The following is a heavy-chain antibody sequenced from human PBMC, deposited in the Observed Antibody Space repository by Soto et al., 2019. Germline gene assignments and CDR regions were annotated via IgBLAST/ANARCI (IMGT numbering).Heavy chain of an antibody. D-gene: IGHD4-17*01. CDR2: GYYSGDT. Sequence: QLQLQESGPGLVKPSETLSLTCTVSGGSVSSIRYYWGWIRQPPGKGLEWIGSGYYSGDTYYNPSLESRVTISVATSENHFSLRLSSVTAADTAVYYCARHRRDGDYPYYYYYMDVWGKGTTVTVSS. V-gene: IGHV4-39*01. CDR3: ARHRRDGDYPYYYYYMDV. CDR1: GGSVSSIRYY. J-gene: IGHJ6*03.